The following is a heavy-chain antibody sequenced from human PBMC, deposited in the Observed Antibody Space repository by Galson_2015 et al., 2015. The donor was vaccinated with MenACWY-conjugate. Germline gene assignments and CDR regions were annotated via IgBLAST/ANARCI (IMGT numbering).Heavy chain of an antibody. V-gene: IGHV1-46*01. CDR1: GHSFTTYN. J-gene: IGHJ4*02. Sequence: SVKVSCKASGHSFTTYNIHWIRQAPGQGLEWMGMINPSGGSTTYAQKFQGRVTTTRDTSTSTVYMELSSLRSDDTAVYYCARDRDSATVLVIPAAFDYRGQGTLVTVSS. CDR3: ARDRDSATVLVIPAAFDY. D-gene: IGHD2-2*01. CDR2: INPSGGST.